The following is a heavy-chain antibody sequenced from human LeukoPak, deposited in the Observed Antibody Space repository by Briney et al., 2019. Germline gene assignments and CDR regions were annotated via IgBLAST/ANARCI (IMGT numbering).Heavy chain of an antibody. V-gene: IGHV3-43*02. D-gene: IGHD1-26*01. Sequence: GGSLRLSCAASGFTFDDYAMHWVRQAPGKGLELVSLISGDGGSTYYADSVKGRFTISRDNSKNSLYLKMNSLITEDTALYYCAKVGYSGSYHYWGQGTLVTVSS. J-gene: IGHJ4*02. CDR3: AKVGYSGSYHY. CDR2: ISGDGGST. CDR1: GFTFDDYA.